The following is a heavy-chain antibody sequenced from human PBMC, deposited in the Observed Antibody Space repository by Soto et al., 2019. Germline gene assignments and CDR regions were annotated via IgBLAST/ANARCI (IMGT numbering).Heavy chain of an antibody. CDR2: ISNDGNNR. J-gene: IGHJ4*02. V-gene: IGHV3-30*18. CDR3: AKDRGWAPFDE. D-gene: IGHD1-26*01. CDR1: GFTFSDFG. Sequence: QVQLVESGGGVVQPGRSLRLSCAASGFTFSDFGMHWVRQVPGKGLEWVAIISNDGNNRYHADSVRGRFTISRDNSRNTLYLQMNSLRVDDTAVYHCAKDRGWAPFDEWGQGTLVSVSP.